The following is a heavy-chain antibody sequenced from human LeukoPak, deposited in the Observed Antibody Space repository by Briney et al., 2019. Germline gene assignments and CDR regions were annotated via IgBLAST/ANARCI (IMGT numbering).Heavy chain of an antibody. J-gene: IGHJ4*02. CDR3: ARSGSYYTPDY. D-gene: IGHD1-26*01. CDR1: GFTFSRKS. Sequence: GGSLRLSCAASGFTFSRKSMNWVRQAPGKGLEWVSSISSSSSYIYYADSVKGRFTISRDNAKNSLYLQMNSLRAEDTAVYYCARSGSYYTPDYWGQGTLVTVSS. V-gene: IGHV3-21*01. CDR2: ISSSSSYI.